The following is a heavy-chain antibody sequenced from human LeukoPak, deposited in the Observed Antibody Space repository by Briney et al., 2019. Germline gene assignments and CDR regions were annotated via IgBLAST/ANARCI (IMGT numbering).Heavy chain of an antibody. CDR1: GGTFSSYA. V-gene: IGHV1-69*06. CDR2: IIPIFGTA. CDR3: ARGGGWLQFIRRDYYYYMDV. Sequence: GASVKVSCKASGGTFSSYAISWVRQAPGQGLECMGGIIPIFGTANYAQKFQGRVTITADKSTSTAYMELSSLRSEDTAVYYCARGGGWLQFIRRDYYYYMDVWGKGTTVTVSS. D-gene: IGHD5-24*01. J-gene: IGHJ6*03.